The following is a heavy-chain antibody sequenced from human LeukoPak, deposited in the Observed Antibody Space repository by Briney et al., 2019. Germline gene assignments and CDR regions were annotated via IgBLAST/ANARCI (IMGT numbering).Heavy chain of an antibody. CDR1: GGSVSGYY. CDR2: IYYSGST. J-gene: IGHJ4*02. V-gene: IGHV4-59*02. CDR3: ARNGYYSSDY. Sequence: SETLSLTCSVSGGSVSGYYWSWIRQPPGKGLEWIGYIYYSGSTNYNPSLKSRVTISVDTSKNQFSLKLSSVTAADTAVYYCARNGYYSSDYWGQGTLVTVSS. D-gene: IGHD4-17*01.